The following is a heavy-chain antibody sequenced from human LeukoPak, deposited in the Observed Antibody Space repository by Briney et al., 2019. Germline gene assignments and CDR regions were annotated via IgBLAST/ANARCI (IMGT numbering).Heavy chain of an antibody. CDR2: IYYSGST. CDR3: ARERDYDILTGQKAFDI. V-gene: IGHV4-59*01. D-gene: IGHD3-9*01. J-gene: IGHJ3*02. CDR1: GGSISSYS. Sequence: SETLSLTCTVSGGSISSYSWSWIRQPPGKGLEWIGYIYYSGSTNYNPSLKSRVTISVDMSKNQFSLKLSSVTAADTAVYYCARERDYDILTGQKAFDIWGQGTMVTVS.